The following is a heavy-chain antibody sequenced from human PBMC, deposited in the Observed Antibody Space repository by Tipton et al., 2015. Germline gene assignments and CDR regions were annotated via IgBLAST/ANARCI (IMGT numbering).Heavy chain of an antibody. J-gene: IGHJ4*02. Sequence: QSGPEVKKAGESLKISCKGSGYSFTNYWIAWVRQMPGQGLEWMGIVWPGDSDTRYSPSFQGQVTISADESMNTAYLQWSSLKDSDTAMYYCARGRGYTYGLFDYWGQGTPVTVSS. CDR3: ARGRGYTYGLFDY. D-gene: IGHD5-18*01. CDR1: GYSFTNYW. V-gene: IGHV5-51*01. CDR2: VWPGDSDT.